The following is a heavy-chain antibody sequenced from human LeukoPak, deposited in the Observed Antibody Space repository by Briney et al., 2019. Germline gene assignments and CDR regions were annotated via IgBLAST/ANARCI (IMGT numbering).Heavy chain of an antibody. CDR3: ARTQQLGYCSSTSCPYYYYYGMDV. V-gene: IGHV1-69*13. Sequence: SVKVSCRASGGTFSSYAISWVRQAPGQGLEWMGGIIPIFGTANYAQKFQGRVTITADESTSTAYMELSSLRSEDTAVYYCARTQQLGYCSSTSCPYYYYYGMDVWGQGTTVTVSS. CDR1: GGTFSSYA. CDR2: IIPIFGTA. D-gene: IGHD2-2*01. J-gene: IGHJ6*02.